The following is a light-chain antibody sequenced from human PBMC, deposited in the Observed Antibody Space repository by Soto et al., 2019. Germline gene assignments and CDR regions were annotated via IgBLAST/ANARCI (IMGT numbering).Light chain of an antibody. Sequence: EIVLTQSPATLSSFPGDRVTLSCRASQAVNTRLAWYQHKPGQAPRLLIYLASNRAAGVPARFSGSGSGTDFTLTISNVEPEDFEVYYCHQRQSWHRTFGQGTKVDIK. J-gene: IGKJ1*01. CDR3: HQRQSWHRT. V-gene: IGKV3D-11*01. CDR2: LAS. CDR1: QAVNTR.